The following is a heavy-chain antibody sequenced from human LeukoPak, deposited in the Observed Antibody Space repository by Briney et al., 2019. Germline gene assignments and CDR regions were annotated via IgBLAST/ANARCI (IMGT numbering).Heavy chain of an antibody. CDR1: GFTFSSYD. CDR3: AREGGDYVGLDV. V-gene: IGHV3-13*01. Sequence: GGSLRLSCAASGFTFSSYDMHWVRQATGKGLEWVSAIGTAGDTYYPGSVKGRFTISRENAKNSLYLQMNSLGAGDTAVYYCAREGGDYVGLDVWGQGTTVTVSS. CDR2: IGTAGDT. J-gene: IGHJ6*02. D-gene: IGHD4-17*01.